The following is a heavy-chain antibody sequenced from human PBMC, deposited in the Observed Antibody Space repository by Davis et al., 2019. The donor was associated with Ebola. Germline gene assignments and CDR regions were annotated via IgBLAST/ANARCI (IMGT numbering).Heavy chain of an antibody. V-gene: IGHV3-23*01. CDR3: VKRGRHGPGTTDFDH. CDR2: ICCGGDI. J-gene: IGHJ4*02. D-gene: IGHD1-14*01. CDR1: GFGFGSCD. Sequence: GGSLRLSCAASGFGFGSCDMRWVRQAPGKVLDWVSAICCGGDIYYAHFARGRFTISRDNSKNTLDREMNSLRAEDTALYYCVKRGRHGPGTTDFDHWGQGTLVTVSS.